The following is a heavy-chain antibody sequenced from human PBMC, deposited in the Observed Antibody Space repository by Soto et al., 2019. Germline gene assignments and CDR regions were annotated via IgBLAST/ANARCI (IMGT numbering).Heavy chain of an antibody. CDR1: GGSISSSNW. D-gene: IGHD6-19*01. CDR2: IYHSGST. Sequence: QVQLQESGPGLVKPSGTLSLTCAVSGGSISSSNWWSWVRQPPGKGLEWIGEIYHSGSTNYNPSLTRRVXIXVDXSTNQFSLTLSSVTAADTAVYYCARVAVAGTRVDYWGQGTLVPVSS. V-gene: IGHV4-4*02. J-gene: IGHJ4*02. CDR3: ARVAVAGTRVDY.